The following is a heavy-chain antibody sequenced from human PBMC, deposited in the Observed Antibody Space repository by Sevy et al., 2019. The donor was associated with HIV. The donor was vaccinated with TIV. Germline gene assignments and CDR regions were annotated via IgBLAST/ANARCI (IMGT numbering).Heavy chain of an antibody. CDR1: GYTFTAYY. CDR3: ARGGLFGDTTAYTY. V-gene: IGHV1-2*02. Sequence: ASVKVSCKAPGYTFTAYYMHWVRQAPGQGLEWMGWINPNSGDTNYAQKFQDRVTMTTDASISPAYMELGRLRSDDTAVYYCARGGLFGDTTAYTYWGQGTLVTVSS. J-gene: IGHJ4*02. D-gene: IGHD3-16*01. CDR2: INPNSGDT.